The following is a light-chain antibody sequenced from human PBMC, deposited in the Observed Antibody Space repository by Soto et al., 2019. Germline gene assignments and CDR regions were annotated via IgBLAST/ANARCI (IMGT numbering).Light chain of an antibody. V-gene: IGLV2-11*01. CDR2: DVT. CDR3: CSYARTTHV. J-gene: IGLJ1*01. Sequence: QSALTQPPSVSGSPGQSVTISCTGTTSDIGGYKYVSWYQQLPGKAPKLMIFDVTKRPSGVPDRFSGSNSGNTASLTISGLQAEEEAIYYCCSYARTTHVFGTGTKETVL. CDR1: TSDIGGYKY.